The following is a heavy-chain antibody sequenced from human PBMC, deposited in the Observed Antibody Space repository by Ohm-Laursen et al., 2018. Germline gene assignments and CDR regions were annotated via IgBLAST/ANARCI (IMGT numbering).Heavy chain of an antibody. Sequence: ASVKVSCKASGYTFTGYYMHWVRQAPGQGLEWMGWINPSRDSTNYAQKFQGRVTMTRDTSTRTVYMELGSLRSEDTAVYYCARSGSIYYYDSSGYDYWGQGTLVTVSS. V-gene: IGHV1-46*01. D-gene: IGHD3-22*01. CDR3: ARSGSIYYYDSSGYDY. CDR1: GYTFTGYY. J-gene: IGHJ4*02. CDR2: INPSRDST.